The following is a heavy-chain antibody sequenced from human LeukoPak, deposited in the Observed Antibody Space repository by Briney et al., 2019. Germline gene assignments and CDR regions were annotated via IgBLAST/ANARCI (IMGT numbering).Heavy chain of an antibody. V-gene: IGHV3-21*04. Sequence: PGGSLRLSCAASGFTFSSYSMNWVRQAPGKGLEWVSSISSSSSYIYYADSVKGRFTISRDNAKNSLYLQMNSLRAEDTAVYYCAKTYCSGGSCYTILPFDYWGQGTLVTVSS. CDR2: ISSSSSYI. CDR3: AKTYCSGGSCYTILPFDY. J-gene: IGHJ4*02. CDR1: GFTFSSYS. D-gene: IGHD2-15*01.